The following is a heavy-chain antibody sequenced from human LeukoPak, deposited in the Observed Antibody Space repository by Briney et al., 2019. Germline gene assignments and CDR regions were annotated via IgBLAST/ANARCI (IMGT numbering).Heavy chain of an antibody. Sequence: PSETLSLTCTVSGGSISSSSYYWGWIRQPPGKGLEWIGSIYYSGSTYYNPSPKSRVTISVDTSKNQFSLKLSSVTAADTAVYYCATLSGYSSSWYRPPPRVHDYWGQGTLVTVSS. D-gene: IGHD6-13*01. J-gene: IGHJ4*02. CDR1: GGSISSSSYY. CDR3: ATLSGYSSSWYRPPPRVHDY. CDR2: IYYSGST. V-gene: IGHV4-39*01.